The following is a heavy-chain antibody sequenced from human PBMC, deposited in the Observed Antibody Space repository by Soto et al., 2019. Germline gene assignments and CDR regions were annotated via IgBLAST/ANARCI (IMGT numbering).Heavy chain of an antibody. J-gene: IGHJ5*01. V-gene: IGHV4-59*01. CDR1: GGSISSYY. CDR3: ARRDILTGWLFDS. CDR2: IYYSGST. D-gene: IGHD3-9*01. Sequence: PSETLSLTCTVSGGSISSYYWSWIRQPPGKGLEWIGYIYYSGSTNYNPSLKSRVTISVDTSKNQFSLKLSSVTAADTAVYYCARRDILTGWLFDSWGQGTLVTVSS.